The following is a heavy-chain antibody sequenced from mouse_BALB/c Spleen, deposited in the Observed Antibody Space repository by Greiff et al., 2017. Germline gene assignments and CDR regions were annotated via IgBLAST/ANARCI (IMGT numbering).Heavy chain of an antibody. Sequence: EVQLKESGPGLVKPSQSLSLTCSVTGYSITSGYSWNWIRQFPGNKLEWMGYISYDGSNNYNPSLKNRISITRDTSKNQFFLKLNSVTTEDTATYYCASVGTYDGYYGFAYWGQGTLVTVSA. D-gene: IGHD2-3*01. CDR1: GYSITSGYS. J-gene: IGHJ3*01. CDR3: ASVGTYDGYYGFAY. CDR2: ISYDGSN. V-gene: IGHV3-6*02.